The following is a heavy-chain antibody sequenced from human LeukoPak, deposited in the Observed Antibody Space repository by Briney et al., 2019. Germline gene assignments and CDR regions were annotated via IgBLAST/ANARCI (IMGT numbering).Heavy chain of an antibody. CDR2: INALNGDT. J-gene: IGHJ5*02. CDR3: ARETPAYCSGTACYGDYNSFDP. D-gene: IGHD2-2*01. V-gene: IGHV1-18*01. Sequence: ASVTVTCKASGYTFSDYGISWVRQAPGQGLEWMGWINALNGDTNYARKFQDRLTLTTDTSTSTAYMELWSLISDDTAVYYCARETPAYCSGTACYGDYNSFDPWGQGTLVTVSS. CDR1: GYTFSDYG.